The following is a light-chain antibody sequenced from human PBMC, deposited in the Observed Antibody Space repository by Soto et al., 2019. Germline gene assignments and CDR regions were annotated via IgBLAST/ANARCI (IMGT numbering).Light chain of an antibody. CDR2: KND. J-gene: IGLJ3*02. CDR3: ASWDESLSGVV. Sequence: QSVFTQSPSASGTPGQTVTISCSGSSSNIGTNYVFWYQHLPGTAPKLLLYKNDQRPSGVPDRFSGSKSGTSASLAISGLRSDDEAHYSCASWDESLSGVVFGGGTKLTVL. CDR1: SSNIGTNY. V-gene: IGLV1-47*01.